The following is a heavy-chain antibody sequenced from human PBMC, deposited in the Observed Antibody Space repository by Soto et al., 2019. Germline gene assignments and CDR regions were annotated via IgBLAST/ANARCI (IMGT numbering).Heavy chain of an antibody. Sequence: EVQLVESGGGLVQPGGSLRVSCVASGFTFSSYALNWVRQAPGKGLEWVSYISVGGGSIFYADSVKGRFTISRGDATNSLYLQMNALRDEDTAVYYCVRDHRWAFEFCGQGTMVTVSS. CDR3: VRDHRWAFEF. V-gene: IGHV3-48*02. J-gene: IGHJ3*01. CDR2: ISVGGGSI. D-gene: IGHD2-15*01. CDR1: GFTFSSYA.